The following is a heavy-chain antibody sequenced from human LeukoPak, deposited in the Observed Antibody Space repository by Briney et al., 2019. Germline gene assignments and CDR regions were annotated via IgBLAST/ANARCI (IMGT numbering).Heavy chain of an antibody. CDR2: IIPILGIA. CDR3: AREEGSPTNPFIY. CDR1: GGTFSSYA. J-gene: IGHJ4*02. D-gene: IGHD2-8*01. V-gene: IGHV1-69*04. Sequence: GASVKVSCKASGGTFSSYAISWVRQAPGQGLEWMGRIIPILGIANYAQKFQGRVTITADKSTSTAYMELSSLRSEDTAVYYCAREEGSPTNPFIYWGQGTLVTVSS.